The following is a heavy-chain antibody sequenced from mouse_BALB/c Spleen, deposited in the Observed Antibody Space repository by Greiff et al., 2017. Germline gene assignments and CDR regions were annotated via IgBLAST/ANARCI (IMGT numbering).Heavy chain of an antibody. CDR2: INPSTGYT. D-gene: IGHD2-4*01. J-gene: IGHJ3*01. CDR3: ARGGGYDYDFAY. Sequence: VHLVESGAELAKPGASVKMSCKASGYTFTSYWMHWVKQRPGQGLEWIGYINPSTGYTEYNQKFKDKATLTADKSSSTAYMQLSSLTSEDSAVYYCARGGGYDYDFAYWGQGTLVTVSA. V-gene: IGHV1-7*01. CDR1: GYTFTSYW.